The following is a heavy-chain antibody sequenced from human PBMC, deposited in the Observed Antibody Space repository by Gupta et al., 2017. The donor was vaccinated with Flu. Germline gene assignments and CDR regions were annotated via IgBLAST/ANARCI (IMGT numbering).Heavy chain of an antibody. Sequence: QVQLQQWGAGLLKPSETLSLTCAVYGGSFSGYYWSWLRQHPGKGLEWIGEINHSGSTNYNPSLKSRVTISVDTSKNQFSLKLSSVTAADTAVYYCARGSIAAAGWCDPWGQGTRGTVSA. V-gene: IGHV4-34*01. CDR1: GGSFSGYY. D-gene: IGHD6-13*01. CDR2: INHSGST. J-gene: IGHJ5*02. CDR3: ARGSIAAAGWCDP.